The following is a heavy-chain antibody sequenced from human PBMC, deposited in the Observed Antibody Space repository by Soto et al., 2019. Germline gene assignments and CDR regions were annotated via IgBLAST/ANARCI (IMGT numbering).Heavy chain of an antibody. J-gene: IGHJ4*02. D-gene: IGHD3-3*01. CDR2: INHSGST. V-gene: IGHV4-34*01. CDR3: ARGRKGEEWLLNFDY. Sequence: SETLSLTCAVYGGSFSCYYWIWIRQPPGKGLEWIGEINHSGSTNYNPSLKSRVTISVDTSKNQFSLKLSSVTAADTAVYYCARGRKGEEWLLNFDYWGQGTLVTVSS. CDR1: GGSFSCYY.